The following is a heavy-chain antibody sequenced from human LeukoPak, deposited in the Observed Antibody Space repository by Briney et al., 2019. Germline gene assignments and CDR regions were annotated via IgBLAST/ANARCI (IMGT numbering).Heavy chain of an antibody. CDR1: GGSISSGSYY. D-gene: IGHD1-20*01. J-gene: IGHJ4*02. CDR3: ARGVGNWNRDY. Sequence: SQTLSLTCTVSGGSISSGSYYWSWIRQPPGKGLEWIGYIYYSGSTNYNPSLKSRVTISVDTSKNQFSLKLSSVTAADTAVYYCARGVGNWNRDYWGQGTLVTVSS. CDR2: IYYSGST. V-gene: IGHV4-61*01.